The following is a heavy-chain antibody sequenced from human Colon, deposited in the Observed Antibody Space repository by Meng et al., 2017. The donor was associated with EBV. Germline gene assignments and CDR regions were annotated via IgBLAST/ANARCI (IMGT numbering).Heavy chain of an antibody. CDR2: IDHRGNT. Sequence: RWDAGLWTAPPTLSRSCAAQGGSPRDYSRPCTRHTPGKGLEWIGEIDHRGNTKSNQSLKSRVTISLDTSKKQFSRKVSSVTAADSAVYYCARRAPSGNFSPWSQGALVTVSS. CDR3: ARRAPSGNFSP. CDR1: GGSPRDYS. V-gene: IGHV4-34*01. D-gene: IGHD3-10*01. J-gene: IGHJ5*02.